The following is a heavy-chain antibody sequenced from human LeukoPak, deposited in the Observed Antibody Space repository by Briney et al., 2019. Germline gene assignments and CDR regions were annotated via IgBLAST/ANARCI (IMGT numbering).Heavy chain of an antibody. CDR2: LSSGGS. J-gene: IGHJ4*02. D-gene: IGHD2-21*01. CDR3: AKDQTRDSGRSFDY. CDR1: GFTFSTYA. V-gene: IGHV3-23*01. Sequence: PGGSLRLSCEAAGFTFSTYAMSWVRQAPGKGLEWVSSLSSGGSYYADSVRGRFTISRDDSKNTLYLQMNSLRAEDTALYYCAKDQTRDSGRSFDYWGQGSLVTLSS.